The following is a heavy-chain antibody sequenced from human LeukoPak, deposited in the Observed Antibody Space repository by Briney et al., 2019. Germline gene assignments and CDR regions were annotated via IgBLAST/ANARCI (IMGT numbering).Heavy chain of an antibody. CDR2: ISSNGGTT. CDR3: VREAHVDAFDI. V-gene: IGHV3-64D*09. J-gene: IGHJ3*02. Sequence: PGGSLRLSCSASGFTFSNYAMHWVPQAPGKGLKYVSGISSNGGTTDYADSVKGRFTISRDNSKNTLYLQMSSLRAEDTAVYYCVREAHVDAFDIWGQGTVVTVSS. CDR1: GFTFSNYA.